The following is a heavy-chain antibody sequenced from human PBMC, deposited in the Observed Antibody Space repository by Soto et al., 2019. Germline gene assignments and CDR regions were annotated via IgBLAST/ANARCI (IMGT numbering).Heavy chain of an antibody. CDR2: IWYDGSNK. D-gene: IGHD6-19*01. J-gene: IGHJ4*02. CDR3: ARGRVDSSGWYTKNFDY. CDR1: GFTISSYV. Sequence: PGGSLILSCTASGFTISSYVMHWVSQATGKGLEWVAVIWYDGSNKYYADSVKGRFTISRDNSKNTLYLQMNSLRAEDTAVHYCARGRVDSSGWYTKNFDYWGQGTLVTVSS. V-gene: IGHV3-33*01.